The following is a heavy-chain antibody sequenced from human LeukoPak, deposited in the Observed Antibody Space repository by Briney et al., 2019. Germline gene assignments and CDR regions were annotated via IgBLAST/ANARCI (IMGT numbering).Heavy chain of an antibody. CDR1: GFTFSSYW. V-gene: IGHV3-7*01. CDR2: IKQDGSDK. CDR3: ARDNMFHLDY. Sequence: GGSLRLSCAASGFTFSSYWMHWVRQAPGKGLEWVANIKQDGSDKNHVDSVKGRFTISRDNAKNSLYLQMNSLRAEDTAVYYCARDNMFHLDYWGQGTLVTVSS. D-gene: IGHD3-10*02. J-gene: IGHJ4*02.